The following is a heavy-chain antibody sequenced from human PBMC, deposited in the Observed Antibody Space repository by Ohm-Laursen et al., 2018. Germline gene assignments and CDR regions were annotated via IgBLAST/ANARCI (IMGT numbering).Heavy chain of an antibody. CDR1: GFTFSTYG. Sequence: SLRLSCAASGFTFSTYGMSWVRQAAGKGLEWVSGTSISGTFTHYADSVRGRFTMSRDNSKNTLYLQMNSLKAEDTAVYYCAKDQMASSWANEAVDMWGQGTMVTVSS. J-gene: IGHJ3*02. CDR2: TSISGTFT. D-gene: IGHD2-2*01. CDR3: AKDQMASSWANEAVDM. V-gene: IGHV3-23*05.